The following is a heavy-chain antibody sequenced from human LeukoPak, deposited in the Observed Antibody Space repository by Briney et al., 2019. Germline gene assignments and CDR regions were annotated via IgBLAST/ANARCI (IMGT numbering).Heavy chain of an antibody. V-gene: IGHV5-51*01. CDR1: GYSFTSYW. Sequence: GESLKISCKGSGYSFTSYWIGWVRQMPGKGLEWMGIIYPADSDIRYSPSFQGQVTISADKSINTAYLQWSSLKASDTAMYYCARDKRGKYYDILPYYGMDVWGQGTTVTVSS. CDR3: ARDKRGKYYDILPYYGMDV. J-gene: IGHJ6*02. CDR2: IYPADSDI. D-gene: IGHD3-9*01.